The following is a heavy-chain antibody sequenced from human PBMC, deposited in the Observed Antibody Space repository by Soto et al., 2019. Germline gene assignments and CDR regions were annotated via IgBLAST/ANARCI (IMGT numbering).Heavy chain of an antibody. CDR2: ISNYNVKT. J-gene: IGHJ5*01. D-gene: IGHD5-18*01. CDR3: ARDVPFTAMAPCDS. V-gene: IGHV1-18*01. Sequence: GASVKVSCKPSGYTFSGYGISWVRQAPGQGLEWMGWISNYNVKTNYAQRFLGRVTMTTDTSTSTAYMELTSLRSDDTAVYYCARDVPFTAMAPCDSWGQGTLVTVSS. CDR1: GYTFSGYG.